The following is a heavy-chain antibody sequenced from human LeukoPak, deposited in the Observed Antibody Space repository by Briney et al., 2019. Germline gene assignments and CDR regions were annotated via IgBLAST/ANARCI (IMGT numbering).Heavy chain of an antibody. V-gene: IGHV4-34*01. D-gene: IGHD4-17*01. Sequence: WETLSLTCAASGLSISGYSLNWIRQPPGKGLEWIGEIKHSGSTNYNPSLKSRVTISVDMYKNQLSVKMISMPDADTAVYYCARGHYWAVTSLDYWGQGTLVTVSS. CDR2: IKHSGST. CDR1: GLSISGYS. CDR3: ARGHYWAVTSLDY. J-gene: IGHJ4*02.